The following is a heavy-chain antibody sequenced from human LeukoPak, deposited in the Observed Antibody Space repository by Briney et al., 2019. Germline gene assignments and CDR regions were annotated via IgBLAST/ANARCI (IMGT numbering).Heavy chain of an antibody. CDR3: ARETTMLRGLYYMDV. CDR1: GYTFTHYG. J-gene: IGHJ6*03. V-gene: IGHV1-18*01. Sequence: ASVKVSCKASGYTFTHYGITWVRQAPGQGLEWMGWISTYNGNTNYAQNLQGRVTMTTDTSTSTAFMELRSLRSDDTAIYYCARETTMLRGLYYMDVWGKGTTVTISS. D-gene: IGHD3-10*01. CDR2: ISTYNGNT.